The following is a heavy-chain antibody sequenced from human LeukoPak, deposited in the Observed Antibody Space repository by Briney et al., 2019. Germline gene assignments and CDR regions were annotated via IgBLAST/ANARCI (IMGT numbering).Heavy chain of an antibody. J-gene: IGHJ4*02. V-gene: IGHV3-21*04. CDR2: ISSSSSYI. D-gene: IGHD3-9*01. CDR3: AKAEGYDILTGLDY. Sequence: GGSLRLSCAASGFTFSSYSMNWVRQAPGKGLEWVSSISSSSSYIYYADSVKGRFTISRDNAKNSLYLQMNSLRAEDTAVYYCAKAEGYDILTGLDYWGQGTLVTVSS. CDR1: GFTFSSYS.